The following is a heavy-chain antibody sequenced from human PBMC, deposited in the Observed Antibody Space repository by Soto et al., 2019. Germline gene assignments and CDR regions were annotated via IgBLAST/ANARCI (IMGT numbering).Heavy chain of an antibody. CDR1: GGTFSSYA. Sequence: QVQLVQSGAEVKKPGSSVKVSCKASGGTFSSYAISWVRQAPGQGLEWMGGIIPIFGTANYEKKFQGRVKITADESTSTADMELSSLRSEDTAVYYCARPETICGWVRGHCYNRTDVWGQGTTVSVS. CDR2: IIPIFGTA. J-gene: IGHJ6*02. D-gene: IGHD3-3*01. CDR3: ARPETICGWVRGHCYNRTDV. V-gene: IGHV1-69*01.